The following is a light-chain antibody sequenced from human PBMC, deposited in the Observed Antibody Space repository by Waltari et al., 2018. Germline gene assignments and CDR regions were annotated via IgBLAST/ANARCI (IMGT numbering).Light chain of an antibody. CDR3: LLSYSGARAGV. J-gene: IGLJ3*02. CDR1: TGAVTSGHY. CDR2: GTD. V-gene: IGLV7-46*01. Sequence: QAVVTQEPSLTVSPGGTVTLTCGSSTGAVTSGHYPYWFQQKPGQAPRTLIYGTDNKQPGTPARFSGSLLGGKAALTRSGALPEDEAEYYCLLSYSGARAGVFGGGTKLTVL.